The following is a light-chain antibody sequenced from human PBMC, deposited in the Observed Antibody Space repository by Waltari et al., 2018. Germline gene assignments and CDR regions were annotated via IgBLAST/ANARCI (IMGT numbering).Light chain of an antibody. J-gene: IGKJ1*01. V-gene: IGKV1-39*01. CDR3: QQSYSTPWT. CDR2: AAS. Sequence: DIQMTQSPSSLSASVGDRVTITCRASQSLTSYLNWYQQKPGKAPKLLIYAASSLHTGVPSRFSGSRSGTDFTLTISSLQPEDFATYYFQQSYSTPWTFGQGTKVEIK. CDR1: QSLTSY.